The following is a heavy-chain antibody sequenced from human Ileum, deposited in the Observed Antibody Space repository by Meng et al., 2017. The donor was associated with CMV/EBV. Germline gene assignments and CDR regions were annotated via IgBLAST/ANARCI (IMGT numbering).Heavy chain of an antibody. CDR2: ISYDGSNK. Sequence: TFSSYAMHWVRQAPGKGLEWVAVISYDGSNKYYADSVKGRFTISRDNSKNTLYLQMNSLRAEDTAVYYCARGRNYDSSGYYSDYFDYWGQGTLVTVSS. J-gene: IGHJ4*02. CDR1: TFSSYA. V-gene: IGHV3-30*04. D-gene: IGHD3-22*01. CDR3: ARGRNYDSSGYYSDYFDY.